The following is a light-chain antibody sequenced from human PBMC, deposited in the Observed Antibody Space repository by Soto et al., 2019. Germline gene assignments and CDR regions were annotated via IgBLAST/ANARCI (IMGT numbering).Light chain of an antibody. V-gene: IGKV3-20*01. J-gene: IGKJ4*01. CDR1: QSVSNNY. Sequence: EIVLTQSPGTLSLSAGEIATLSCGASQSVSNNYLAWYQQKTGQAPRILIYGESNRATGIPDRLSGSGSGTDLNLTISRLQPEDVATYYCQKYNSAPLTCGGGTKVDIK. CDR2: GES. CDR3: QKYNSAPLT.